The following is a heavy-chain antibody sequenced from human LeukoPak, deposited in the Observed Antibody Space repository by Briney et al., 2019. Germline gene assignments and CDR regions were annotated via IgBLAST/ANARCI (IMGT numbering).Heavy chain of an antibody. CDR3: AKSVVVVTATSDFFDY. V-gene: IGHV3-23*01. Sequence: GGSLRLSCGVSGFTLNNYAMNWVRQAPGKGLEWVSSISGSGGITYYADSVKGRFTISRDNSKNMLYLQMNSLRAEDTAIYYCAKSVVVVTATSDFFDYWGQGTLVTVSS. CDR2: ISGSGGIT. D-gene: IGHD2-21*02. J-gene: IGHJ4*02. CDR1: GFTLNNYA.